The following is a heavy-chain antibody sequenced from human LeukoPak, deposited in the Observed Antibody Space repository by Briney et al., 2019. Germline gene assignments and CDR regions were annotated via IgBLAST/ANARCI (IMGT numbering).Heavy chain of an antibody. D-gene: IGHD3-22*01. CDR3: ARQSYYDSSGYYPLFY. CDR2: IYYSGSN. V-gene: IGHV4-39*01. CDR1: GGSISSSSYY. J-gene: IGHJ4*02. Sequence: SETLSLTCTVSGGSISSSSYYWGWIRQPPGKGLEWIGSIYYSGSNYYNPSLKSRVTISVDTSKNQFSLKLSSVTAADTAVYYCARQSYYDSSGYYPLFYWGQGTLVTVSS.